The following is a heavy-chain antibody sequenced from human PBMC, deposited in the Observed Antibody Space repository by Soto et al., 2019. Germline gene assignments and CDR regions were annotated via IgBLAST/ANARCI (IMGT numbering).Heavy chain of an antibody. CDR2: IKQDGSEK. V-gene: IGHV3-7*01. CDR3: ARDQGCSSTSCYFYGMDV. D-gene: IGHD2-2*01. CDR1: GFTFSSYW. Sequence: GGCLRLSCAASGFTFSSYWMSWVRQSPGKGLEWVANIKQDGSEKNYVDSVKGRFTISRDNAKNSPFLQMNSLTAEDTAVSYCARDQGCSSTSCYFYGMDVWGQGTTVTVSS. J-gene: IGHJ6*02.